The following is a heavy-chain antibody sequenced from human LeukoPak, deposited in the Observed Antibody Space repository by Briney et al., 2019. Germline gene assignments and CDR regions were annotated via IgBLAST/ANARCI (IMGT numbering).Heavy chain of an antibody. D-gene: IGHD2-2*01. J-gene: IGHJ3*02. CDR1: GYTFTSYG. V-gene: IGHV1-18*01. CDR3: ARTHCGITSCSHDAFDI. CDR2: ISGYNGNT. Sequence: ASVKVSCKASGYTFTSYGISWVRQAPGQGLEWMGWISGYNGNTNYAQKVQGRVTMTTDTSTSTAYMELRSLISDDTAVYYCARTHCGITSCSHDAFDIWGQGTMVTVS.